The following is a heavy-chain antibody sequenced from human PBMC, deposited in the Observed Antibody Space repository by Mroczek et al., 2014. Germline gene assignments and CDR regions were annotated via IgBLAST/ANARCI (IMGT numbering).Heavy chain of an antibody. CDR3: ALTVTTPYYMDV. CDR2: ISSSSSYI. D-gene: IGHD4-17*01. CDR1: GFTFSSYS. J-gene: IGHJ6*03. V-gene: IGHV3-21*01. Sequence: VQLQQSGGGLVKPGGSLRLSCAASGFTFSSYSMNWVRQAPGKGLEWVSSISSSSSYIYYADSVKGRFTISRDNAKNSLYLQMNSLRAEDTAVYYCALTVTTPYYMDVWGKGTTVTVSS.